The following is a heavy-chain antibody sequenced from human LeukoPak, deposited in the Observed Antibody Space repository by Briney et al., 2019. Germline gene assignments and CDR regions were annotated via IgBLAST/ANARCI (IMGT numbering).Heavy chain of an antibody. J-gene: IGHJ4*02. Sequence: ASVKVSCKASGYTFTGYGISWVRQAPGQGLEWMGWISAYNGNTNYAQKLQGRVTMTTDTSTSTAYMELRSLRSDDTAVYYCAPPFGVVSPDSYFDYWGQGTLVTVSS. CDR1: GYTFTGYG. CDR2: ISAYNGNT. D-gene: IGHD3-3*01. V-gene: IGHV1-18*01. CDR3: APPFGVVSPDSYFDY.